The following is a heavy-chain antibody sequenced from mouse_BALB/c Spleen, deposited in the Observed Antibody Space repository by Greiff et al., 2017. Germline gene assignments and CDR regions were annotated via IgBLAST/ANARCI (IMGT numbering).Heavy chain of an antibody. CDR2: INSNGGST. CDR3: ASLGDYAMDY. Sequence: EVKVVESGGGLVKLGGSLKLSCAASGFTFSSYYMSWVRRTPEKRLELVAAINSNGGSTYYPDTVKGRFTISRDNAKNTLYLQMSSLRSEDTAMYYCASLGDYAMDYWGQGTSVTVSS. V-gene: IGHV5-6-2*01. J-gene: IGHJ4*01. D-gene: IGHD3-3*01. CDR1: GFTFSSYY.